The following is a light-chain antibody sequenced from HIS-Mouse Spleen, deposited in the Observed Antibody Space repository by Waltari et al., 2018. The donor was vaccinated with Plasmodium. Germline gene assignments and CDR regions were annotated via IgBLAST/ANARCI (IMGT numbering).Light chain of an antibody. Sequence: DIQMTQSPSSLSASVGDRVPITCQASQDISNYLNWYQQKPRKAPKLLIYDASNLEKGVPSRFSGSGSGTDFTFTISSLQPEDIATYYCQQYDNLLTFGGGTKVEIK. CDR3: QQYDNLLT. V-gene: IGKV1-33*01. J-gene: IGKJ4*01. CDR1: QDISNY. CDR2: DAS.